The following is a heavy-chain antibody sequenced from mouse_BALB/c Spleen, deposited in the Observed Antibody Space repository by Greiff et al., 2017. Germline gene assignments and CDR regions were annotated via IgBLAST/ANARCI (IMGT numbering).Heavy chain of an antibody. CDR3: ARGDFWFAY. Sequence: QVQLQQSGAELVKPGASVKLSCKASGYTFTSYWMHWVKQRPGQGLEWIGEINPSNGRTNYNEKFKSKATLTVDKSSSTAYMQLSSLTSEDSAVYYCARGDFWFAYWGQGTLVTVSA. V-gene: IGHV1S81*02. CDR1: GYTFTSYW. CDR2: INPSNGRT. J-gene: IGHJ3*01.